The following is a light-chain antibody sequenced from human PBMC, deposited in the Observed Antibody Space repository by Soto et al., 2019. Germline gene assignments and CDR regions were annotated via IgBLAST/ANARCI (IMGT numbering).Light chain of an antibody. V-gene: IGKV3-11*01. J-gene: IGKJ1*01. CDR2: GTS. CDR3: HKRKSWPRT. CDR1: QSIDSKS. Sequence: EIVLTQSPGALSLSPGERATVSCRTSQSIDSKSLVWYQQRVGQAPRLLIYGTSSRGTGIPDRFSGSGSGTDFTLTISSLETEEFAVYDCHKRKSWPRTVGQGTKGEIK.